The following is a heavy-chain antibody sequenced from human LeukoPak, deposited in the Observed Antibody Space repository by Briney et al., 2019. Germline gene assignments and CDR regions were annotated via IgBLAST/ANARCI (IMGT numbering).Heavy chain of an antibody. V-gene: IGHV7-4-1*02. CDR2: IDTNTGNP. CDR3: ARGGGARLRYPFDY. D-gene: IGHD3-16*01. Sequence: GASVKVSCTASGYTFSSYPMIWVRQAPGQGLEWMGWIDTNTGNPSNAQGFTGRFVFSLDTSVSTTFLYINNLQAGDTAVYYCARGGGARLRYPFDYWGQGTLVTVSS. J-gene: IGHJ4*02. CDR1: GYTFSSYP.